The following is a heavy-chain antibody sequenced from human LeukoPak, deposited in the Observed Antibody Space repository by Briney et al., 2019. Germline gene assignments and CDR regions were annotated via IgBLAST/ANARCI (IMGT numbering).Heavy chain of an antibody. Sequence: GGSLRLSCAASGFTFSSYAMSWVRQAPGKGLEWVSYISSSGSTIYYADSVKGRFTISRDNAKNSLYLQMNSLRAEDTAVYYCARDLSLYCSGGSCYSLNYWGQGTLVTVSS. V-gene: IGHV3-48*04. J-gene: IGHJ4*02. CDR3: ARDLSLYCSGGSCYSLNY. CDR1: GFTFSSYA. D-gene: IGHD2-15*01. CDR2: ISSSGSTI.